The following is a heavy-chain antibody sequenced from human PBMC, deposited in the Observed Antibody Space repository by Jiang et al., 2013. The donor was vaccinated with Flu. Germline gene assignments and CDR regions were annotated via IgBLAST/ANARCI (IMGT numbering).Heavy chain of an antibody. J-gene: IGHJ4*02. Sequence: LEWVSGISWNSGSIGYADSVKGRFTISRDNAKNSLYLQMNSLRAEDTALYYCAKTIGLGWLLFDYWGQGTLVTVSS. CDR2: ISWNSGSI. D-gene: IGHD3-22*01. CDR3: AKTIGLGWLLFDY. V-gene: IGHV3-9*01.